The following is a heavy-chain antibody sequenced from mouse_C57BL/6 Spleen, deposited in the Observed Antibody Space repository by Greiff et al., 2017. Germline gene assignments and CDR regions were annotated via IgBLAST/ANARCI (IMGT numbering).Heavy chain of an antibody. D-gene: IGHD2-5*01. J-gene: IGHJ1*03. CDR3: ANYSNYVGYFDV. Sequence: QVQLKQPGAELVRPGTSVKLSCKASGYTFTSYWMHWVKQRPGQGLEWIGVIDPSDSYTNYNQKFKGKATLTVDTSSSTAYMQLSSLTSEDSAVYYCANYSNYVGYFDVWGTGTTVTVSS. CDR2: IDPSDSYT. V-gene: IGHV1-59*01. CDR1: GYTFTSYW.